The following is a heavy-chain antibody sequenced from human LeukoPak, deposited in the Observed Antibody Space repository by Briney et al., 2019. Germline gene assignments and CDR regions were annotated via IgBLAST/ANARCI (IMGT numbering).Heavy chain of an antibody. Sequence: SETLSLTCAVYGGSFSGYYWSWLRQPPGKGLEWIGEIYLSGSTNYNPSLKRRVTISVDTSKNQFSLKLSSVTAADTAVYFCARVPPTDYYDSSGFYYVFDYWGQGTLVTVSS. CDR1: GGSFSGYY. J-gene: IGHJ4*02. CDR2: IYLSGST. V-gene: IGHV4-34*01. D-gene: IGHD3-22*01. CDR3: ARVPPTDYYDSSGFYYVFDY.